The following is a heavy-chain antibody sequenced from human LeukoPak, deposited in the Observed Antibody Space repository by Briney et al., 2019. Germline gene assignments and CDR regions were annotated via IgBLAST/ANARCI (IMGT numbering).Heavy chain of an antibody. CDR1: GHSFPSSW. Sequence: GDALKISCQVSGHSFPSSWVGWVRQLPGKGLEWMGILYDSDYDTRYSPSFEGQVNLSDDNSLRTAYLQWSSLKRSDTAMYYCASALYYSSAFYDYWGQGTLVTVPS. CDR3: ASALYYSSAFYDY. D-gene: IGHD2/OR15-2a*01. CDR2: LYDSDYDT. V-gene: IGHV5-51*06. J-gene: IGHJ4*02.